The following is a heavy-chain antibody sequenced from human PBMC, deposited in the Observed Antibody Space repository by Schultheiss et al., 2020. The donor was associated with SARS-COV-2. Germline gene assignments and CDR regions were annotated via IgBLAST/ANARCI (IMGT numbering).Heavy chain of an antibody. CDR1: GGSISSYY. J-gene: IGHJ6*02. D-gene: IGHD3-16*01. CDR3: ARHYTPGRGTAYGMDV. V-gene: IGHV4-59*08. Sequence: TLSLTCTVSGGSISSYYWSWIRQPPGKGLEWIGYIYYSGSTYYNPSLKSRVTISVDTSKNQFSLKLSSVTAADTAVYYCARHYTPGRGTAYGMDVWGQGTTVTVSS. CDR2: IYYSGST.